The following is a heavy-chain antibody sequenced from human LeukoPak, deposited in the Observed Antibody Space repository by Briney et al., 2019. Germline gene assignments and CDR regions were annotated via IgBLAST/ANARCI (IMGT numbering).Heavy chain of an antibody. Sequence: ASVKVSCKASGGTFISYAISWVRQAPGQGLEWMGGIIPIFGTANYAQKFQGRVTITADESTSTAYMELSSLRSEDTAVYYCARAVSIAAAGIRIGGAFDIWGQGTMVTVSS. CDR3: ARAVSIAAAGIRIGGAFDI. J-gene: IGHJ3*02. CDR2: IIPIFGTA. V-gene: IGHV1-69*01. CDR1: GGTFISYA. D-gene: IGHD6-13*01.